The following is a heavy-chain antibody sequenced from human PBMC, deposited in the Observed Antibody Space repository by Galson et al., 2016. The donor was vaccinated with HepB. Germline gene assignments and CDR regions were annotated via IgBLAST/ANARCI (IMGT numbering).Heavy chain of an antibody. V-gene: IGHV3-53*01. D-gene: IGHD6-13*01. CDR3: ARNPNAAATGTWG. Sequence: SLRLSCAASGISVSNNYMIWVRQAPGKGLEWVSSIYSGGATHYADSVKDRFTISRDSSKNTLYLQMNSLRAEDTAVYFCARNPNAAATGTWGWGQGTLVTVSS. CDR1: GISVSNNY. J-gene: IGHJ4*02. CDR2: IYSGGAT.